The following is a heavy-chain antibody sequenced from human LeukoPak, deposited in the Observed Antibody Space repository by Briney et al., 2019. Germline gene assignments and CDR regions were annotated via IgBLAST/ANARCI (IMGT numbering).Heavy chain of an antibody. CDR2: IYSNGIT. CDR3: ARRAYYDSSGYYPTSGYFDL. Sequence: SETLSLTCTVSGGSIFSYYWDWIRQPPGKGLEWIGYIYSNGITNYSPSLRSRGTISIATSKNQFSLRLRSVTAADTAIYYCARRAYYDSSGYYPTSGYFDLWGRGTLVTVSS. V-gene: IGHV4-4*08. J-gene: IGHJ2*01. CDR1: GGSIFSYY. D-gene: IGHD3-22*01.